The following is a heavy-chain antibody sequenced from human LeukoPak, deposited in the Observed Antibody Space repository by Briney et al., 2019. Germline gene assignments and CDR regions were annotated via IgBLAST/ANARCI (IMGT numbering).Heavy chain of an antibody. J-gene: IGHJ4*02. CDR3: ARLRRNSATSGFYYYYDF. Sequence: TGGSLRLSCAASGYTISSYSINWVRQAPGKGLEWVSSISVRSNYIYYADSVRGRFRISRDDARDSLYLQMNSLRAEDTAVYYCARLRRNSATSGFYYYYDFWGQGTLVTVSS. CDR1: GYTISSYS. V-gene: IGHV3-21*01. CDR2: ISVRSNYI. D-gene: IGHD3-22*01.